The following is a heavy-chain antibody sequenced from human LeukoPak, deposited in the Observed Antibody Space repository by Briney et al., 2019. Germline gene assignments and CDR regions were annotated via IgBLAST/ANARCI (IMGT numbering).Heavy chain of an antibody. Sequence: VASVKVSCKASGYTFTSYYMHWVRQAPGQGLEWMGIINPSGGSTSYAQKFQGRVTMTTDTSTSTAYMELRSLRSDDTAVYYCARDGASGRYFDWLPKGGDYWGQGTLVTVSS. CDR2: INPSGGST. CDR3: ARDGASGRYFDWLPKGGDY. CDR1: GYTFTSYY. D-gene: IGHD3-9*01. V-gene: IGHV1-46*01. J-gene: IGHJ4*02.